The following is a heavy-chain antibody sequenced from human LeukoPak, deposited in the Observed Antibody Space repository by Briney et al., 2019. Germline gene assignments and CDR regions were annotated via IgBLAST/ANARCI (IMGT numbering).Heavy chain of an antibody. CDR3: ARASYYDFWSGYYTRWFDP. CDR2: MNPNSGNT. D-gene: IGHD3-3*01. Sequence: ASVKVSCTASGYTFTSYDINWVRQATGQGLEWMGWMNPNSGNTGYAQKFQGRVTMTRNTSISTAYMELSSLRSEDTAVYYCARASYYDFWSGYYTRWFDPWGQGTLVTVSS. J-gene: IGHJ5*02. V-gene: IGHV1-8*01. CDR1: GYTFTSYD.